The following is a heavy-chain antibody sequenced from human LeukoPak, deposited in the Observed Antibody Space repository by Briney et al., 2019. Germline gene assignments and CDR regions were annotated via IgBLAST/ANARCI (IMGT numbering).Heavy chain of an antibody. CDR1: GGSISGHY. V-gene: IGHV4-59*11. Sequence: PSETLSLTCTVSGGSISGHYWSWIRQPPGEGLEWIGYIYYSGSTNYNPSLKSRVTISVDTSKNQFSLKLSSVTAADTAVYYCARAIAADYLDYWGQGTLVTVSS. D-gene: IGHD6-6*01. CDR3: ARAIAADYLDY. J-gene: IGHJ4*02. CDR2: IYYSGST.